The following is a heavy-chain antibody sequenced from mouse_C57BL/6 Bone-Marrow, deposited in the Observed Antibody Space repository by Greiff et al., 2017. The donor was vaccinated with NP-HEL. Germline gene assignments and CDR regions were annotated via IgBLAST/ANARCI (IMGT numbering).Heavy chain of an antibody. CDR2: IDPETGGT. CDR3: TRRGPYYRGWYFDV. D-gene: IGHD2-14*01. CDR1: GYTFTDYE. V-gene: IGHV1-15*01. J-gene: IGHJ1*03. Sequence: QVQLQQSGAELVRPGASVTLSCKASGYTFTDYEMHWVKQTPVHGLEWIGAIDPETGGTAYNQKFKGKAILTADKSSSTAYMELRSLTSEDSAVYYCTRRGPYYRGWYFDVWGTGTTVTVSS.